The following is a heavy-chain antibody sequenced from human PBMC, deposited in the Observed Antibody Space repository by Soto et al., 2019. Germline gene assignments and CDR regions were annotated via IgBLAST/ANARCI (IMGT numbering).Heavy chain of an antibody. Sequence: LTCTVSGDSINTGDYYWSWLRQPPRKGLEWIGYIYYTGSTYYNPSLKSQFTISIDTSKTQFSLKVNSVTAPDTAVYYCASIPPLQGGWCEPGGQGTLVTVSS. CDR1: GDSINTGDYY. J-gene: IGHJ5*02. CDR2: IYYTGST. D-gene: IGHD4-4*01. CDR3: ASIPPLQGGWCEP. V-gene: IGHV4-30-4*01.